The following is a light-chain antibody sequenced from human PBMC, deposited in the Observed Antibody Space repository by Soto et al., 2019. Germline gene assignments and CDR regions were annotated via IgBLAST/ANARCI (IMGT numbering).Light chain of an antibody. V-gene: IGKV2-28*01. Sequence: DIVMTQCPLSLPVTPGEPASISCRSSQSLLHSNGYNYLDWYLQKPGQSPQLLIYLGSNRASGVHDRFSGSGSGTDFTLKSRRVEAEDVGADYWMQALQNPQGRFGQGNKEDLK. CDR1: QSLLHSNGYNY. CDR3: MQALQNPQGR. CDR2: LGS. J-gene: IGKJ1*01.